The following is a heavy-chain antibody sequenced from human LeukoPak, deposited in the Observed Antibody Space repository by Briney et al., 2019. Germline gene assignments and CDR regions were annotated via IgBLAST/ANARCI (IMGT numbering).Heavy chain of an antibody. D-gene: IGHD3-10*01. CDR2: INHSGST. CDR1: GGSITSNYY. CDR3: ARGHPRYSMVRGVIKKTTPFGASDGMDV. Sequence: SETLSLTCSVSGGSITSNYYWSWIRQPPGKGLEWIGEINHSGSTNYNPSLKSRVTISVDTSKNQFSLKLSSVTAADTAVYYCARGHPRYSMVRGVIKKTTPFGASDGMDVWGQGTTVTVSS. V-gene: IGHV4-34*01. J-gene: IGHJ6*02.